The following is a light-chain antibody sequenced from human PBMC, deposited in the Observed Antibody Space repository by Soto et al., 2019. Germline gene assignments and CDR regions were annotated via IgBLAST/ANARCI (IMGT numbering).Light chain of an antibody. CDR1: QSVTSNY. CDR2: GAS. Sequence: EIVFTQSPGTLSLSPGERATLSCRASQSVTSNYLAWYQQKPGQAPRLLIYGASSRATGIPDRFSGSGSGTHFTLTISRLEPDDFAVYYFQQYGNSRCTFGQGTKVEIK. CDR3: QQYGNSRCT. J-gene: IGKJ1*01. V-gene: IGKV3-20*01.